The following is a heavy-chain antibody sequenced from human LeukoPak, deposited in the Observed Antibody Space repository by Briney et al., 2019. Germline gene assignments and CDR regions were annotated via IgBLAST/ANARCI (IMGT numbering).Heavy chain of an antibody. D-gene: IGHD5-12*01. J-gene: IGHJ4*02. CDR3: ARGGATITD. CDR2: IYSSGST. Sequence: GSLRLSCAASGFTFSSYAMSWVRQPPGKGLEWIGYIYSSGSTNQNPSLKSRVTISVDTSKNQFSLKLSSVTAADTAVYYCARGGATITDWGQGTLVTVSS. V-gene: IGHV4-59*01. CDR1: GFTFSSYA.